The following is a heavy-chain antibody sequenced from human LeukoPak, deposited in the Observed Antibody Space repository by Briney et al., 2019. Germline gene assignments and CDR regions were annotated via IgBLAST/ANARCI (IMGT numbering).Heavy chain of an antibody. D-gene: IGHD6-13*01. V-gene: IGHV3-48*03. CDR2: ISSSGSPT. CDR1: GFTFSSYE. CDR3: ARDWPSEWQHLPDYDAVDI. J-gene: IGHJ3*02. Sequence: QPGGSLRLSCAASGFTFSSYEMNWVRQAPGKGLEWVSYISSSGSPTYYADSVRGRFTISRDNAKNSLYLQMNSLRAEDTAVYYCARDWPSEWQHLPDYDAVDIWGQGTMVTVSS.